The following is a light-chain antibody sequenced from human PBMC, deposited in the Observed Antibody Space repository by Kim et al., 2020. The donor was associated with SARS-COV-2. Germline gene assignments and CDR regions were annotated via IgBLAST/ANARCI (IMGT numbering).Light chain of an antibody. CDR1: QSGSSSY. V-gene: IGKV3-20*01. CDR3: QQYGSS. CDR2: GAS. J-gene: IGKJ2*01. Sequence: EIVLTQSPGTLSLSPGERATLSCRTSQSGSSSYLAWYHQKPGQAPRLLIYGASSRATGIPDRFSGSGSGTNFTLTISRLEPEDFAVYFCQQYGSSFGQGTKLEI.